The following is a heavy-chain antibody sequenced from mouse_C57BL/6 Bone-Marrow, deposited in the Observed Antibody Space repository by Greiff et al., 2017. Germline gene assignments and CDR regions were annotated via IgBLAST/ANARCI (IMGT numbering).Heavy chain of an antibody. J-gene: IGHJ1*03. Sequence: VQLQQPGAELVKPGASVKLSCKASGYTFTSYWMQWVKQRPGQGLEWIGEIDPSDSYTNYNQKFKGKATLTVDTSSSTAYMQLSSLTSEDSAVYYCAREEGRTVDYHDVDVWGTGTTVTVSS. CDR1: GYTFTSYW. V-gene: IGHV1-50*01. D-gene: IGHD2-4*01. CDR3: AREEGRTVDYHDVDV. CDR2: IDPSDSYT.